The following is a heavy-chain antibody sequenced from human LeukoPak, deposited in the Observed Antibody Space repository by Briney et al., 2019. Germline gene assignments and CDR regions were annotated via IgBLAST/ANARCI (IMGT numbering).Heavy chain of an antibody. J-gene: IGHJ2*01. Sequence: ASVKVSCKASGYTFTDYYMHWVRQAPGQGLEWLGWITPNSGGTNYAQKFQGRVTMTRDTSITTAYLELSRLRSDDTAVYFCAREADYHDSSGYNHWYFDLWGRGTLVTVSS. CDR3: AREADYHDSSGYNHWYFDL. CDR2: ITPNSGGT. D-gene: IGHD3-22*01. CDR1: GYTFTDYY. V-gene: IGHV1-2*02.